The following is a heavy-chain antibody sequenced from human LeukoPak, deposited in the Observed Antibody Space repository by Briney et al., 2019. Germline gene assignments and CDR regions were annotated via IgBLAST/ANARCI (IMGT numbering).Heavy chain of an antibody. CDR3: ARDLSSSSSSPTTRGSDY. CDR2: INPSGGIT. D-gene: IGHD6-6*01. V-gene: IGHV1-46*01. J-gene: IGHJ4*02. CDR1: GYTFTGYY. Sequence: AASVKVSCKASGYTFTGYYMHWVRQAPGQGLEWMGIINPSGGITTYAQKFQGRVTMTRDTSTSTVYMELSSLRSEDTAVYYCARDLSSSSSSPTTRGSDYWGQGTLVTVSS.